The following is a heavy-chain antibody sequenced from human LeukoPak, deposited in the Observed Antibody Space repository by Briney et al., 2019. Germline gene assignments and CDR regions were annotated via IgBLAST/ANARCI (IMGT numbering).Heavy chain of an antibody. CDR3: ARVRDYGDRERNYYGMDV. CDR2: ISAYNGHT. CDR1: GYTFTRYG. J-gene: IGHJ6*02. D-gene: IGHD4-17*01. Sequence: SVKVSCKASGYTFTRYGISWVRQAPGQGLEWMGWISAYNGHTNYAQNLQGRVTMTTDTSTSTAYMELRSLRSDDTAVYYCARVRDYGDRERNYYGMDVWGQGTTVTVSS. V-gene: IGHV1-18*01.